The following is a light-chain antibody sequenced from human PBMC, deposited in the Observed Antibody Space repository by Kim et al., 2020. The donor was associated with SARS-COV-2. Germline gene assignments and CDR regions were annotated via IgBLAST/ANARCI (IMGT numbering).Light chain of an antibody. Sequence: VSPGESITLACRASQSISDNVAWYQQKPGQAPRLVMYGASTRATGIPARFSGSGSGTEFTLTISGLQSEDFAVYYCQQYNHWPPYTFGQGTKLEI. CDR1: QSISDN. V-gene: IGKV3-15*01. J-gene: IGKJ2*01. CDR3: QQYNHWPPYT. CDR2: GAS.